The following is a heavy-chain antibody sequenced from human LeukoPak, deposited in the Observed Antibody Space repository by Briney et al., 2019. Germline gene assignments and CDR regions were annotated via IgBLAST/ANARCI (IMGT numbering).Heavy chain of an antibody. V-gene: IGHV3-13*01. CDR3: ASSPAYSSSWYAIDN. D-gene: IGHD6-13*01. CDR2: IGTAGDT. Sequence: GGSLRLSCAASGSTFSNYDMHWVRQAAGKGLEWVSGIGTAGDTYYPGSVKGRFAISRENAKNSLYLHMNSLSAGDTAVYYCASSPAYSSSWYAIDNWGQGTLVTVSS. CDR1: GSTFSNYD. J-gene: IGHJ4*02.